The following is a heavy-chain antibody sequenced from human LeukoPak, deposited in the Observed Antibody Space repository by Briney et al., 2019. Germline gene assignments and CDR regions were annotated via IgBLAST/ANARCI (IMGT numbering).Heavy chain of an antibody. J-gene: IGHJ4*02. CDR3: PKDLGYNYWFDY. CDR2: ISGSGGST. CDR1: GFTFSSYA. Sequence: GGSLRLSCAASGFTFSSYAMSWVRQAPGKGLEWVSAISGSGGSTYYTDSVKGRFTISRDNSKNTLYLQMNSLRAEDTAVYYCPKDLGYNYWFDYWGQGTLVTVSS. V-gene: IGHV3-23*01. D-gene: IGHD5-24*01.